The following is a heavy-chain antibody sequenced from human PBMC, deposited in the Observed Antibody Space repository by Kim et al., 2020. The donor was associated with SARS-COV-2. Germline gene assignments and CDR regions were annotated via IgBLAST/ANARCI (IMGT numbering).Heavy chain of an antibody. CDR2: IYWDDDK. Sequence: SGPTLVKPTQTLTLTCTFSGFSLSTSGVGVGWIRQPPGKALEWLALIYWDDDKRYSPSLKSRLTITKDTSKNQVVLTMTNMDPVDTATYYCAHQGDDILTGYYKGNWFDPWGQGTLVTVSS. D-gene: IGHD3-9*01. CDR3: AHQGDDILTGYYKGNWFDP. V-gene: IGHV2-5*02. J-gene: IGHJ5*02. CDR1: GFSLSTSGVG.